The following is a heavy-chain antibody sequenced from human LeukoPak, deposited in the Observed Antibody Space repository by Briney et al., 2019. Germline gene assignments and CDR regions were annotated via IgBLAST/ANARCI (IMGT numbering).Heavy chain of an antibody. CDR2: ISYDGSNK. CDR3: AKAGYCSGGSCYSFDY. Sequence: GGSLRLSCAASGFTFSSYGMHWVRQAPGKGLEWVGVISYDGSNKYYADSVKGRFTISRDNSKNTLYLQMNSLRAEDTAVYYCAKAGYCSGGSCYSFDYWGQGTLVTVSS. J-gene: IGHJ4*02. D-gene: IGHD2-15*01. CDR1: GFTFSSYG. V-gene: IGHV3-30*18.